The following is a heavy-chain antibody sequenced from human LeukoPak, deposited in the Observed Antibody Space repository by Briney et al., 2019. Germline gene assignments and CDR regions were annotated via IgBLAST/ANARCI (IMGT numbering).Heavy chain of an antibody. D-gene: IGHD6-25*01. V-gene: IGHV4-59*08. Sequence: SETLSLTCTVSGGSISSYYWSWIRQPPGKGLEWIGYIYYSGSTNYNPSLKGRVTISVDTSKNQFSLKLSSVTAADTAVYYCARLIAAHDAFDIWGQGTMVTVSS. CDR1: GGSISSYY. J-gene: IGHJ3*02. CDR3: ARLIAAHDAFDI. CDR2: IYYSGST.